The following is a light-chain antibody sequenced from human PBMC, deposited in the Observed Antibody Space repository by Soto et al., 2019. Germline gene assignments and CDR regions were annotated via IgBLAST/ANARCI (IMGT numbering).Light chain of an antibody. CDR3: QQRSNWPPRT. CDR2: DAS. CDR1: QSVSSY. J-gene: IGKJ1*01. V-gene: IGKV3-11*01. Sequence: EIVLTQSPATLSLSLGERATLSCRASQSVSSYLAWYQQKPGQAPRLLIYDASNRAAGIPARFSGSGSGTDFTLTISSLEPEDFPVYYCQQRSNWPPRTFGQGTKVEIK.